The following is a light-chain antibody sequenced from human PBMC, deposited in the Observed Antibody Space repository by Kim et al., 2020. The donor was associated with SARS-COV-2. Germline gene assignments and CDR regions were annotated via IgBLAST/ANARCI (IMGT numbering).Light chain of an antibody. CDR3: QQYNDLPLT. CDR1: QTISRD. Sequence: PGERATLSCRTSQTISRDLAWYQQKPGQAPRLLIYGVSTRATGIPATFTGSGSGTEFTLTISSLQSEDFAVYYCQQYNDLPLTFGGGTKVDI. CDR2: GVS. J-gene: IGKJ4*01. V-gene: IGKV3-15*01.